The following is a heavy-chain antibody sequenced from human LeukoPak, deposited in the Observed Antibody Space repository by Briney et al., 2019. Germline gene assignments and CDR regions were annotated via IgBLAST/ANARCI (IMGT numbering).Heavy chain of an antibody. V-gene: IGHV4-4*02. Sequence: SETLSLTCAVSGGSISSSNWWSWVRQPPGKGLEWIGEIYHSGSTNYNPSLKSRVTISVDKSKNQFSLKLSSVTAADTAVYYCARVRYYGSGSHTRAFDIWGQGTMVTVSS. D-gene: IGHD3-10*01. CDR2: IYHSGST. CDR1: GGSISSSNW. J-gene: IGHJ3*02. CDR3: ARVRYYGSGSHTRAFDI.